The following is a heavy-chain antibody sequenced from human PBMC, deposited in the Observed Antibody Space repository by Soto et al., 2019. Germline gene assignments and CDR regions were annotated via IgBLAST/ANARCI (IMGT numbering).Heavy chain of an antibody. J-gene: IGHJ3*02. CDR1: GFTFSSYA. Sequence: GGSLRLSCAASGFTFSSYAMSWVRQAPGKGLEWVSAISGSGGSTYYADSVKGRFTISRDNSKNTLYLQMNSLRAEDTAVYYCAKVRDDYGDYVGAFDIWGQGTMVTVSS. CDR2: ISGSGGST. D-gene: IGHD4-17*01. CDR3: AKVRDDYGDYVGAFDI. V-gene: IGHV3-23*01.